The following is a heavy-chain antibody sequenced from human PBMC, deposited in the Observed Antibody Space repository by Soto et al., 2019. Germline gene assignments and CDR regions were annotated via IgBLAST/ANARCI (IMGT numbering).Heavy chain of an antibody. J-gene: IGHJ3*02. V-gene: IGHV4-30-2*01. Sequence: TLSLTCAVSGSSISSWAYSWSWIRHPPGKGLEWIGFISHGGIADYNPSLKSRVTISVDVSKNQSSLRLRTVTAADTAMYYCARWMRSSGYFCSFDIWGQGTMVTASS. CDR1: GSSISSWAYS. CDR2: ISHGGIA. CDR3: ARWMRSSGYFCSFDI. D-gene: IGHD3-22*01.